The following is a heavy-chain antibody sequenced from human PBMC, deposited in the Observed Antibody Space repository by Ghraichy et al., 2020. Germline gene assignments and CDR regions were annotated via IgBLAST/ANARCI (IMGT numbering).Heavy chain of an antibody. Sequence: ASVKVSCKASGYTLTGYYMHWVRQAPGQGLEWMGRINPNSGGTNYAQKFQGRVTMTRDTSISTAYMELNRLKSDDTAVYYCARVSGIAGAGTLSPFDYWGQGTLVIVSS. CDR1: GYTLTGYY. D-gene: IGHD6-13*01. J-gene: IGHJ4*02. CDR2: INPNSGGT. CDR3: ARVSGIAGAGTLSPFDY. V-gene: IGHV1-2*06.